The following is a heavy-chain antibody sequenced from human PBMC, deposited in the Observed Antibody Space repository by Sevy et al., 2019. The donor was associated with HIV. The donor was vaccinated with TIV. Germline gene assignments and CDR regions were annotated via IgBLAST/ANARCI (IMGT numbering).Heavy chain of an antibody. Sequence: GGSLRLSCAASGFTFSSYSMNWVRQAPGKGLEWVSSISSSSCYIYYADSVKGRFTISRDNAKNSLYLQMNSLRAEDTAVYYCARDDAILFYSNYSGGEFLYYYGMDVWGQGTTVTVS. CDR3: ARDDAILFYSNYSGGEFLYYYGMDV. J-gene: IGHJ6*02. CDR2: ISSSSCYI. V-gene: IGHV3-21*01. D-gene: IGHD4-4*01. CDR1: GFTFSSYS.